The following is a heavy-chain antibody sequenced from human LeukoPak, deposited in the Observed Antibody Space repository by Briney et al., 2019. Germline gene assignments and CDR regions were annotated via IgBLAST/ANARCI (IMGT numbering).Heavy chain of an antibody. V-gene: IGHV3-30*02. D-gene: IGHD1-20*01. CDR3: ANNWNLDN. J-gene: IGHJ4*02. Sequence: GGSLRLSGAASGFTFSTYGMNWDRQAPGKGLEWVAFIRYDGTNKYYVDSVRGRFAISRDNSKNTLYLQMNSLRAEDTAVYYCANNWNLDNWSQGSLVTVSS. CDR2: IRYDGTNK. CDR1: GFTFSTYG.